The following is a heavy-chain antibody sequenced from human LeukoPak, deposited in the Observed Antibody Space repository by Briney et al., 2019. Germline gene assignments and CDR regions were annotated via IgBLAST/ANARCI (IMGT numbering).Heavy chain of an antibody. J-gene: IGHJ5*02. CDR1: VYTLIELS. V-gene: IGHV1-24*01. Sequence: ASVTDSCLVSVYTLIELSMHWVRQAPGKALEWMGGFDPEDGETIYAQKFQGRVAMTEDASTDTAYMELNNLRSEDTAVYYCVRFAAGPDPYYPWGQGTLVTVSS. CDR3: VRFAAGPDPYYP. D-gene: IGHD6-25*01. CDR2: FDPEDGET.